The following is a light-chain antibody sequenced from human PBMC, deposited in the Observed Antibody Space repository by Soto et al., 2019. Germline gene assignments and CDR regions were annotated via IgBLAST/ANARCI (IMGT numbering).Light chain of an antibody. CDR3: QESSNWPLFT. CDR1: QSVGRN. J-gene: IGKJ3*01. CDR2: DAS. V-gene: IGKV3-15*01. Sequence: EIVETEFPGILSVSPGDRATLSCRASQSVGRNLAWYQQKPGQAPTLLIYDASTRATGLPARFSGSGSGTDLTGSISSLQYEDFAVYYCQESSNWPLFTFGPGTRVDIK.